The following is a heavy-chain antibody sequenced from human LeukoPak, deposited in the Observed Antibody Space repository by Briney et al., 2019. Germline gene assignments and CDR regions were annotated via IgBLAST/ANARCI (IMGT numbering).Heavy chain of an antibody. CDR3: ARARYYYDSSGGYYFDY. Sequence: PSETLSLTCTVSGGSISSYYWSWIRQPPAKGLEWIGYIYYSGSTNYNPSLKSRVTISVDTSKNQFSLKLSSVTAADTAVYYCARARYYYDSSGGYYFDYWGQGTLVTVSS. CDR2: IYYSGST. V-gene: IGHV4-59*01. J-gene: IGHJ4*02. CDR1: GGSISSYY. D-gene: IGHD3-22*01.